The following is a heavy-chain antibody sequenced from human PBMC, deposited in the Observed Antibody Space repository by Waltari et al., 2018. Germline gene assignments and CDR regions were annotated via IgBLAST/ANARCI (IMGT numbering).Heavy chain of an antibody. J-gene: IGHJ6*03. V-gene: IGHV1-8*01. D-gene: IGHD4-17*01. CDR3: KTSYGDHYYYYMDV. CDR2: MNPNSGNT. CDR1: GYTFTSYD. Sequence: QVQLVQSGAEVKKPGASVKVSCKASGYTFTSYDINWVRQATGQGREWMGWMNPNSGNTGYAQKFQGRVTMTRNTSISTAYMELSSLRSEDTAVYYCKTSYGDHYYYYMDVWGKGTTVTVSS.